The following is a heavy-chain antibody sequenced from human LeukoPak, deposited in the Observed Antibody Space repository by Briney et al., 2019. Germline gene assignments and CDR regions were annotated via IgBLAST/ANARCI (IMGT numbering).Heavy chain of an antibody. J-gene: IGHJ4*02. V-gene: IGHV3-30*01. D-gene: IGHD2/OR15-2a*01. Sequence: GRSLRLSCAASGFTSSSFYMHWVRQAPGKGLEWLSVISADGTKKYYADSVKGRFTVSRDNSMNTLYLQMNSLRTEDTALYYCARGNTDEDYWGQGTLVTVSS. CDR3: ARGNTDEDY. CDR2: ISADGTKK. CDR1: GFTSSSFY.